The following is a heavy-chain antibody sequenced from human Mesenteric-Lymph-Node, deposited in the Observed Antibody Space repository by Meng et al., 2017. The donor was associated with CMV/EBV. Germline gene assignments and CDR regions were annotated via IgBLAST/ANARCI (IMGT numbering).Heavy chain of an antibody. Sequence: ASVKVSCKASGYTFTSYGISWVRQAPGQGLEWMGWISAYNGNTNYAQKLQGRVTMTTDTSTSTAYMELRSLRSDDTAVYYCARFVDYGGNPGVFDYWGQGTLVTVSS. V-gene: IGHV1-18*01. D-gene: IGHD4-23*01. J-gene: IGHJ4*02. CDR2: ISAYNGNT. CDR1: GYTFTSYG. CDR3: ARFVDYGGNPGVFDY.